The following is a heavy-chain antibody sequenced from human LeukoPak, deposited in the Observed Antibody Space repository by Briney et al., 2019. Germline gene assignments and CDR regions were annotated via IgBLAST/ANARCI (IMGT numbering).Heavy chain of an antibody. CDR3: ARMSSRGYSYGLRMGFDY. V-gene: IGHV4-30-2*01. CDR1: GGSISSGGYH. Sequence: PSETLSLTCTVSGGSISSGGYHWSWIRQPPGKGLEWIGYIYHSGSTYYNPSLKSRVTISVDRSKNQFSLKLSSVTAADTAVYYCARMSSRGYSYGLRMGFDYWGQGTLVTVSS. CDR2: IYHSGST. D-gene: IGHD5-18*01. J-gene: IGHJ4*02.